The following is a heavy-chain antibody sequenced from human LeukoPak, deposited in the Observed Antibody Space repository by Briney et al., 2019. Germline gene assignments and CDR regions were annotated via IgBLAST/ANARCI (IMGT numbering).Heavy chain of an antibody. V-gene: IGHV3-49*03. Sequence: GGSLRLSCKASGFIFSNYAMSWFRQAPGKGLEWVGFIRSKAYGGTTEYAASVKGRFTISRDDSKSIAYLQMNSLKTEDTAVYYCTRDRGYSYGHNDYWGQGTLVTVSS. D-gene: IGHD5-18*01. CDR2: IRSKAYGGTT. CDR1: GFIFSNYA. J-gene: IGHJ4*02. CDR3: TRDRGYSYGHNDY.